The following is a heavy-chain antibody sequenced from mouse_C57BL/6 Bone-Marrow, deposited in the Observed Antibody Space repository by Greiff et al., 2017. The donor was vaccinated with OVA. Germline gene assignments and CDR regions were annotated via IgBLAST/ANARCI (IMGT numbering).Heavy chain of an antibody. J-gene: IGHJ3*01. V-gene: IGHV5-15*01. CDR1: GFTFSDYG. D-gene: IGHD4-1*01. CDR3: ARGTGTWGAWFAY. Sequence: EVKLMESGGGLVQPGGSLKLSCAASGFTFSDYGMAWVRQAPRKGPEWVAFISNLAYSIYYADTVTGRFTISRENAKNTLYLEMSSLRSEDTAMYYCARGTGTWGAWFAYWGQGTLVTVSA. CDR2: ISNLAYSI.